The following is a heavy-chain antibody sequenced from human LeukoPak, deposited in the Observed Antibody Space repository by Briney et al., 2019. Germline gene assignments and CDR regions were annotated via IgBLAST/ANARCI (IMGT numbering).Heavy chain of an antibody. CDR3: ARERNGDYTLLY. D-gene: IGHD4-17*01. Sequence: YPGRSLRLSRAASGFTFSTYVMHWVRQAPGKGLEWVAVIWYDGGSKYYADSVKGRFTISRDNSKNTLYLQMNSLRAEDTAVYYCARERNGDYTLLYWGQGSLVTVSS. J-gene: IGHJ4*02. CDR1: GFTFSTYV. V-gene: IGHV3-33*01. CDR2: IWYDGGSK.